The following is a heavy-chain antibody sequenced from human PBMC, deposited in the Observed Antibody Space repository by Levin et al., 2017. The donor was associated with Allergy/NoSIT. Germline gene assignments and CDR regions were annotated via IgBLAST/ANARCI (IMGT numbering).Heavy chain of an antibody. J-gene: IGHJ4*02. V-gene: IGHV3-30*18. Sequence: GGSLRLSCAGSGFTFSGYGMHWVRQAPGKGLEWVAVISYDGSNQYYADSVKGRFTISRDNSKNTLYLQMDSLRPDDTAIYYCIKGDYYDYVWGSEWGQGTLVTVSS. D-gene: IGHD3-16*01. CDR2: ISYDGSNQ. CDR1: GFTFSGYG. CDR3: IKGDYYDYVWGSE.